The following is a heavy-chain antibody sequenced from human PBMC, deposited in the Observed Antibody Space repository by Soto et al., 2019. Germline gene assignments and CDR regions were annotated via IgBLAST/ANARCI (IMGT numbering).Heavy chain of an antibody. CDR2: IDWDEDK. CDR1: GFSLSTSGMC. Sequence: SGPTLVNPTQTLTLTCTFSGFSLSTSGMCVSWIRQPPGKALEWLALIDWDEDKYYSTSLKTRLTISKDTSKNQVVLTMTNMDPVDTATYYCARILARPYYYYGMDVWGQGTTVTVSS. CDR3: ARILARPYYYYGMDV. V-gene: IGHV2-70*01. J-gene: IGHJ6*02.